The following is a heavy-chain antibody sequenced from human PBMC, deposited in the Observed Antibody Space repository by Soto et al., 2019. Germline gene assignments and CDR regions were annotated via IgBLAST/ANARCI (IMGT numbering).Heavy chain of an antibody. CDR2: IYYSGST. D-gene: IGHD2-2*01. CDR1: GGSISSGGYY. J-gene: IGHJ6*02. Sequence: SETLSLTCTVSGGSISSGGYYWSWIRQHPGKGLEWIGYIYYSGSTYYNPSLKSRVTISVDTSKTQFSLKLSSVTAADTAVYYCARDRQYCSSTSCARGYYYGMDVWGQGTTVTVSS. V-gene: IGHV4-31*03. CDR3: ARDRQYCSSTSCARGYYYGMDV.